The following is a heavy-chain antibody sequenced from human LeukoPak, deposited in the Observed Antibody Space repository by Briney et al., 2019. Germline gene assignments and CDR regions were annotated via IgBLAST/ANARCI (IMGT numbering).Heavy chain of an antibody. J-gene: IGHJ5*02. Sequence: PGRSLRLSCAASGFTFDDYAMHWVRQAPGKGLEWVSGITWDSGSIAYADSVKGRFTISRDNAKNSLYLQMNSLRAEDPALYYCTKSRGIYNWFDPWGQGTLVTVSS. V-gene: IGHV3-9*01. CDR1: GFTFDDYA. CDR3: TKSRGIYNWFDP. D-gene: IGHD3-16*01. CDR2: ITWDSGSI.